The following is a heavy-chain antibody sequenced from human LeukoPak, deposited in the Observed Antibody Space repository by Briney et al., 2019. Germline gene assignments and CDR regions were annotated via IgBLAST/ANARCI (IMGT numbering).Heavy chain of an antibody. J-gene: IGHJ4*02. CDR2: IRSKAYGGTT. Sequence: GGSLRLSCAASGFTFTSHAMTWVRQAPGKGLEWVGFIRSKAYGGTTEYAASVKGRFTISRDDSKSIAYLQMNSLKTEDTAVYYCASNVFPYDYGDYSFDYWGQGTLVTVSS. CDR3: ASNVFPYDYGDYSFDY. V-gene: IGHV3-49*04. CDR1: GFTFTSHA. D-gene: IGHD4-17*01.